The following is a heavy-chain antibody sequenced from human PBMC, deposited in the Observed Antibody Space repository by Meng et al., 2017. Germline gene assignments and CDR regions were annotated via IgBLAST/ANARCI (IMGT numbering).Heavy chain of an antibody. CDR2: IRSKAYGGTT. D-gene: IGHD4-17*01. CDR3: TRHTVTTYYYYGMDF. Sequence: GGSLRLSCAASGFTFGDYAMSWVRQAPGKGLEWVGFIRSKAYGGTTEYAASVKGRFTISRDDSKSIAYLQMNSLNTEDTAVYYFTRHTVTTYYYYGMDFWGQGTTVTVSS. J-gene: IGHJ6*02. V-gene: IGHV3-49*04. CDR1: GFTFGDYA.